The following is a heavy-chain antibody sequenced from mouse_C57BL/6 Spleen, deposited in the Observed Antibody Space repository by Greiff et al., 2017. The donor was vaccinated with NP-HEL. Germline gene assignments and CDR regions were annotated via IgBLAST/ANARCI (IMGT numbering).Heavy chain of an antibody. V-gene: IGHV10-3*01. J-gene: IGHJ1*03. CDR2: IRSKSSNYAT. Sequence: DVQLQESGGGLVQPKGSLKLSCAASGFTFNTYAMHWVRQAPGTGLEWVARIRSKSSNYATYYADSVKDRFTISRDDSQSMLYLQMNNLKTEDTAMYYCVREYYYGTSYVGYFDVWGTGTTVTVSS. D-gene: IGHD1-1*01. CDR1: GFTFNTYA. CDR3: VREYYYGTSYVGYFDV.